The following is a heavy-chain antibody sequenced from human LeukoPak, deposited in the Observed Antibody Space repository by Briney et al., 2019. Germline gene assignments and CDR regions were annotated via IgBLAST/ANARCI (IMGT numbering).Heavy chain of an antibody. D-gene: IGHD3-22*01. CDR1: GYTFTGYY. J-gene: IGHJ3*02. V-gene: IGHV1-2*02. Sequence: GESLKISCKASGYTFTGYYMHWVRQAPGQGLEWMGWINPNSGGTNYAQKFQGRVTMTRDTSISTAYMELSRLRSDDTAVYYCARVFSPRRITMIVVVNGAFDIWGQGTMVTVSS. CDR2: INPNSGGT. CDR3: ARVFSPRRITMIVVVNGAFDI.